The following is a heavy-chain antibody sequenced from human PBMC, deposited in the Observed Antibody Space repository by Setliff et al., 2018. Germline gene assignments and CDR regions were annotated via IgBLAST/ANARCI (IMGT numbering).Heavy chain of an antibody. J-gene: IGHJ4*02. CDR2: INHRGFT. Sequence: SETLSLTCAAYGGTFSDYYWTWIRQPPGKGLEWIGEINHRGFTDYKPSLKSRLTMSVDTSRNQFSLNLGSVTAADTGVYYCARGRIAERPEAIDYWGQGTPVTVSS. CDR3: ARGRIAERPEAIDY. CDR1: GGTFSDYY. D-gene: IGHD6-6*01. V-gene: IGHV4-34*01.